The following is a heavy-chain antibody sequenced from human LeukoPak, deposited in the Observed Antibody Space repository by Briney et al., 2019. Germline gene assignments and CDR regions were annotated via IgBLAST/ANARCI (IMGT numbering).Heavy chain of an antibody. D-gene: IGHD5-12*01. J-gene: IGHJ5*02. CDR2: IYPGDSDT. Sequence: GESLKISCKGSGYKFTNYWIAWVRQMPGKGLEWMGIIYPGDSDTRYSPSFQGQVTISADKSISTAYLQWSSLKASDTAMYYCARLGYSGYDYRNNWFDPWGQGTLVTVSS. CDR1: GYKFTNYW. CDR3: ARLGYSGYDYRNNWFDP. V-gene: IGHV5-51*01.